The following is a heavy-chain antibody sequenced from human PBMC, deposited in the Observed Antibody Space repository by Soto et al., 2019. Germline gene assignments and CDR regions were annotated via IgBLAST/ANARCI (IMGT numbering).Heavy chain of an antibody. J-gene: IGHJ3*02. CDR3: AREEIVVVPAAMDPGAFDI. CDR1: GFTFSSYA. CDR2: ISYDGSNK. D-gene: IGHD2-2*01. Sequence: GGSLRLSCAASGFTFSSYAMHWVRQAPGKGLEWVAVISYDGSNKYYADSVKGRFTISRDNSKNTLYLQMNSLRAEDTAVYYCAREEIVVVPAAMDPGAFDIWGQGTMVTVSS. V-gene: IGHV3-30-3*01.